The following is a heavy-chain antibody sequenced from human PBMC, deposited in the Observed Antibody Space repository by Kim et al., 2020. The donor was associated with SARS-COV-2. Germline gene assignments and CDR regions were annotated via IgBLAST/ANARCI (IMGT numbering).Heavy chain of an antibody. CDR1: GFTVSSNY. Sequence: GGSLRLSCAASGFTVSSNYMSWVRQAPGKGLEWVSVIYSGGSTYYADSVKGRFTISRDNSKNTLYLQMNSLRAEDTAVYYCARGGEVWWGYYFDYWGQGTLVTVS. J-gene: IGHJ4*02. CDR3: ARGGEVWWGYYFDY. D-gene: IGHD2-21*01. V-gene: IGHV3-53*01. CDR2: IYSGGST.